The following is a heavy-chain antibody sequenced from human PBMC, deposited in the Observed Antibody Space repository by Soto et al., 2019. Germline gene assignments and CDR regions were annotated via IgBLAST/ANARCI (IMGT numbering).Heavy chain of an antibody. CDR2: HYSGST. V-gene: IGHV4-61*01. CDR1: GGSVSSGSYY. D-gene: IGHD3-9*01. Sequence: SETLSLTCTVSGGSVSSGSYYWTWIRQPPWKGLEWIGHHYSGSTNYNPSLKSRVSISEDTSKNQFSLKLSSVTSADTAVYYCARGSNYDILTGYQQEAKFDYWGQGTPVTVSS. J-gene: IGHJ4*02. CDR3: ARGSNYDILTGYQQEAKFDY.